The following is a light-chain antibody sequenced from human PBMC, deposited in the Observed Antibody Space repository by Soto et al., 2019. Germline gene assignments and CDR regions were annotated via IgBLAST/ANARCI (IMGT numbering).Light chain of an antibody. CDR1: QSVSSN. Sequence: IVMTQSTANMSVSPGEIATISCRASQSVSSNLAWYQQKPGQAPRILMYDASTRATGISARFSGSGSGTEFTLTISSLQSEDFAVYYCQKYHNWPINCGKGKRREIK. CDR2: DAS. V-gene: IGKV3-15*01. J-gene: IGKJ5*01. CDR3: QKYHNWPIN.